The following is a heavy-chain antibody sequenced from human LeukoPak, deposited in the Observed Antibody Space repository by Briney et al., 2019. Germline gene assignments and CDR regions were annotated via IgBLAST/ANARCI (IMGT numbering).Heavy chain of an antibody. CDR3: AEDSRINWYYI. J-gene: IGHJ5*02. CDR1: GDSISSSGHY. V-gene: IGHV4-39*07. CDR2: IDYSGGT. Sequence: PSETLSLTCSVSGDSISSSGHYWGWIRQPPGKGLEWIGSIDYSGGTYYNPSLKSRVTISIDTSKNQFSLKMSSVTAADTAVYYCAEDSRINWYYIWGQGTLVTVSS.